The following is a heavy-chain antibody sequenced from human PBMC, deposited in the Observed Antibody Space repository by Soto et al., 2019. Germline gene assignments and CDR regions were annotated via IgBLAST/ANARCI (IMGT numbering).Heavy chain of an antibody. V-gene: IGHV3-21*01. J-gene: IGHJ4*02. CDR3: AREADIQWLAGDVLDY. CDR2: ISSSSSYI. D-gene: IGHD6-19*01. CDR1: GFTFSSYS. Sequence: GGSLRLSCAASGFTFSSYSMNWVRQAPGKGLEWVSSISSSSSYIYYADSVKGRFTISRDNAKNSLYLQMNSLRAEDTAVYYCAREADIQWLAGDVLDYWGQGTLVTVSS.